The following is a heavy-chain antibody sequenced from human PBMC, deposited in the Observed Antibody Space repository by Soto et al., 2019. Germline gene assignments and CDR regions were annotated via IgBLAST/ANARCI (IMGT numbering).Heavy chain of an antibody. CDR1: GGSISSSSYY. CDR3: ARQQWLVRSWFDP. Sequence: SETLSLTCTVSGGSISSSSYYWGWIRQPPGKGLEWIGSIYYSGSTYYNPSLKSRVTISVDTSKNQFSLKLSSVTAADTAVYYCARQQWLVRSWFDPWGQGTLVTVSS. D-gene: IGHD6-19*01. J-gene: IGHJ5*02. V-gene: IGHV4-39*01. CDR2: IYYSGST.